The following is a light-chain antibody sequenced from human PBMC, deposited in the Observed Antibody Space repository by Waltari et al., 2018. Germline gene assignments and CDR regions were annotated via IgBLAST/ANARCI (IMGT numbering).Light chain of an antibody. J-gene: IGLJ2*01. CDR3: SSYAGTDVV. CDR1: SSDVGGYNY. CDR2: EVG. Sequence: QSALTQPPSASGSPGQSVTISCTGTSSDVGGYNYVSWYQQHPGKAPKLMIDEVGKRPSGVPDRFSVSKSGNTASLTCSGLQAEDEADYYCSSYAGTDVVFGGGTKLTVL. V-gene: IGLV2-8*01.